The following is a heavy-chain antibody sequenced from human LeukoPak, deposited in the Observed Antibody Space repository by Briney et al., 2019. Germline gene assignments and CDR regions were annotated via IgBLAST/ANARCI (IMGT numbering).Heavy chain of an antibody. CDR1: GYTFTSYG. Sequence: ASVKVSCKASGYTFTSYGISWVRQAPGQGLEWMGWISAYNGNTNYAQKLQGRVTMATDTSTSTAYMELRSLRSDDTAVYYCARWVLTGYYNDYWGQGTLVTVSS. V-gene: IGHV1-18*04. CDR2: ISAYNGNT. D-gene: IGHD3-9*01. J-gene: IGHJ4*02. CDR3: ARWVLTGYYNDY.